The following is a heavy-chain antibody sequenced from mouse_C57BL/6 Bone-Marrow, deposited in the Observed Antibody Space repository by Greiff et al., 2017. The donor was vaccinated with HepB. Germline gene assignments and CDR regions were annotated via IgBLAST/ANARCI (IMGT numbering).Heavy chain of an antibody. CDR3: ARAPIYYDYEYFDY. V-gene: IGHV1-42*01. Sequence: VQLQQSGPELVKPGASVKISCKASGYSFTGYYMNWVKQSPEKSLEWIGEINPSTGGTTYNQKFKAKATLTVDKSSSTAYMQLKSLTSEDSAVYYCARAPIYYDYEYFDYWGQGTTLTVSS. CDR1: GYSFTGYY. J-gene: IGHJ2*01. D-gene: IGHD2-4*01. CDR2: INPSTGGT.